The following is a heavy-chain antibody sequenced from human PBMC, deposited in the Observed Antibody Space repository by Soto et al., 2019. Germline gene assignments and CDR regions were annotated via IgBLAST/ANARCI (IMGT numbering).Heavy chain of an antibody. D-gene: IGHD6-13*01. V-gene: IGHV3-23*01. CDR2: ISGSGGST. CDR1: GFTFSSYA. Sequence: GGSLRLSCAASGFTFSSYAMSWVRQAPGKGLEWVSAISGSGGSTYYADSVKGRFTISRDNSKNTLYLQMNSLRAEDTAVYYCAKDSSIAAAGSSYYGMDVWGQGTTVTVSS. J-gene: IGHJ6*02. CDR3: AKDSSIAAAGSSYYGMDV.